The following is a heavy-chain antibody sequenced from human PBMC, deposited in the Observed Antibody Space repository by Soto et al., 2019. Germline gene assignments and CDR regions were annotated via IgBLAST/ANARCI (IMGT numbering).Heavy chain of an antibody. Sequence: QVQLQESGPGLVESSGTLSLTCADSGGSISSTNLWSWVRQPPGQGLEWIGANYHSGSTNYTASRMNLVIMSVATSRKHFPLKRRSVTAAAAAVYFCARGSTTVVTQNWFDPGRKGTLVTVSS. CDR1: GGSISSTNL. J-gene: IGHJ5*02. CDR3: ARGSTTVVTQNWFDP. V-gene: IGHV4-4*02. CDR2: NYHSGST. D-gene: IGHD4-17*01.